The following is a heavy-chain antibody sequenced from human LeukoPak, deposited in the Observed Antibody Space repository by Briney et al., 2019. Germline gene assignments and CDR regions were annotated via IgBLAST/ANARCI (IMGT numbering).Heavy chain of an antibody. J-gene: IGHJ4*02. Sequence: SVKVSCKASGGTFSGNSITWVRQAPGQGLEWMGRFIPILNTTNYAQDFQGRVTLTADKSTSTAYMELMSLGSEDTAVYYCARETRDSNWNTVAYLDHWGQGTLVTVSS. CDR1: GGTFSGNS. CDR3: ARETRDSNWNTVAYLDH. CDR2: FIPILNTT. V-gene: IGHV1-69*08. D-gene: IGHD1/OR15-1a*01.